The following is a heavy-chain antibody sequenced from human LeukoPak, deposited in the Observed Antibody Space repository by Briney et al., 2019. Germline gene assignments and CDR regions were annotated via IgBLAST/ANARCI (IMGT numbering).Heavy chain of an antibody. CDR2: ISYDGSNK. Sequence: GGSLRLSCAASGFTFSSYGMHWVRQAPGKGLEWVAVISYDGSNKYYADSVKGRFTISRDNAKNSLYLQMNSLRAEDTALYYCGRAYDFSRHWGQGTLVTVS. J-gene: IGHJ4*02. D-gene: IGHD3-3*01. V-gene: IGHV3-30*03. CDR3: GRAYDFSRH. CDR1: GFTFSSYG.